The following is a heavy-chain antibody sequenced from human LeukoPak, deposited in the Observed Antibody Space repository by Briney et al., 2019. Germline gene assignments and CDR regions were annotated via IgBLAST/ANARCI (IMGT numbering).Heavy chain of an antibody. V-gene: IGHV3-48*03. CDR1: GFTFSSYE. J-gene: IGHJ3*02. D-gene: IGHD5-24*01. Sequence: PGGSLRLSCAASGFTFSSYEMNWVRQAPGKGLEWVSYIGSSDSTKYYAASVKGRFIISRDNTKNSLYLQMNSLRAEDTAVYYCARELDGYRDAFDIWGQGTMVTVSS. CDR2: IGSSDSTK. CDR3: ARELDGYRDAFDI.